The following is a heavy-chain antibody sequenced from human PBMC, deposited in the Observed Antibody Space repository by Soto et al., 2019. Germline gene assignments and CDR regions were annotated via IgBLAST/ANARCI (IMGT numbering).Heavy chain of an antibody. D-gene: IGHD3-10*01. Sequence: SETLSLTCTVSGGSISSYYWSWIRQPPGKGLVWIWFIYYSGSTNYNPSLKSRVTISVDTSKNQFSLKLSSVTAADTAVYYCASSTSMVRGVIIPYYGMDVWGQGTTVTVSS. CDR3: ASSTSMVRGVIIPYYGMDV. CDR2: IYYSGST. CDR1: GGSISSYY. J-gene: IGHJ6*02. V-gene: IGHV4-59*01.